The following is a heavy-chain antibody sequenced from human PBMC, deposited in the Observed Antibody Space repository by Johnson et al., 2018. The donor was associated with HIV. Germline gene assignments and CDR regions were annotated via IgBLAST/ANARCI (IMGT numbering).Heavy chain of an antibody. V-gene: IGHV3-66*02. CDR1: GITVSSNY. J-gene: IGHJ3*02. Sequence: VQLVESGGGVVQPGGSLRLSCAASGITVSSNYMNWVRQAPGKGLEWVSLIFSVGNTYYADSVKGRFTISRDNSNNMVYLQMDSLRPEDTAVYYCAGDGRDLVTRGAFDIWGQGTVVTVSS. CDR2: IFSVGNT. D-gene: IGHD5-18*01. CDR3: AGDGRDLVTRGAFDI.